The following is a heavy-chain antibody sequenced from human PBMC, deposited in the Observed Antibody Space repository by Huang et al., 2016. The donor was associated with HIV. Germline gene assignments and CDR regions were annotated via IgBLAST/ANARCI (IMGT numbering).Heavy chain of an antibody. J-gene: IGHJ5*02. D-gene: IGHD4-17*01. CDR1: GFTLTTFS. V-gene: IGHV3-21*01. Sequence: EVQLVESGGGLVKPGGSLRLSCAASGFTLTTFSMTWVRQAPGWGMQGVSSINVAGTHIYYADSVEGRFTISRDNTRNSLYLQLNSLRAEDTAVYYCVRIGYGENSYGSGYFDPWGQGTLVAVSS. CDR3: VRIGYGENSYGSGYFDP. CDR2: INVAGTHI.